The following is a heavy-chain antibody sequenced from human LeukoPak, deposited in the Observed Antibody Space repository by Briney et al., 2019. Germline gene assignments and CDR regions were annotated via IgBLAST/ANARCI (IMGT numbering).Heavy chain of an antibody. CDR3: ARVEGDCSSTSCYVGYLDY. V-gene: IGHV1-18*01. J-gene: IGHJ4*02. D-gene: IGHD2-2*01. CDR2: ISAYNGNT. Sequence: ASVKVSCKASGYTFTSYGISWVRQAPGQGLEWMGWISAYNGNTNYAQKLQGRITMTTDTSTSTAYMELRSLRSDDTAVYYCARVEGDCSSTSCYVGYLDYWGQGTLVNVSS. CDR1: GYTFTSYG.